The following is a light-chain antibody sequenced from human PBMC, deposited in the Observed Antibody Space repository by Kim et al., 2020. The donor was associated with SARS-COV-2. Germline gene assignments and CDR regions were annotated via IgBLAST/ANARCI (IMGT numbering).Light chain of an antibody. V-gene: IGLV1-44*01. CDR3: ATWDDSLSGPV. CDR2: SNN. CDR1: TANIGRKT. J-gene: IGLJ3*02. Sequence: GQRVTISCSGSTANIGRKTVSWYQHLPGTAPKLLIYSNNLRPSGVPDRFSASKAGTSASLAISGLKSEDEGDYYCATWDDSLSGPVFGGGTQLTVL.